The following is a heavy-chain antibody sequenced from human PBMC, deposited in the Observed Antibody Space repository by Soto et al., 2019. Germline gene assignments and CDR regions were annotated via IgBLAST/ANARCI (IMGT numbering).Heavy chain of an antibody. CDR3: TREYGSGSYLPFLPLGGLGYFDY. CDR2: IRSKAYGGTT. V-gene: IGHV3-49*03. J-gene: IGHJ4*02. D-gene: IGHD3-10*01. Sequence: SLRLSCTASGFTFGDYAMSWFRQAPGKGLEWVGFIRSKAYGGTTEYAASVKGRFTISRDDSKSIAYLQMNSLKTEDTAVYYCTREYGSGSYLPFLPLGGLGYFDYWGQGTLVTVSS. CDR1: GFTFGDYA.